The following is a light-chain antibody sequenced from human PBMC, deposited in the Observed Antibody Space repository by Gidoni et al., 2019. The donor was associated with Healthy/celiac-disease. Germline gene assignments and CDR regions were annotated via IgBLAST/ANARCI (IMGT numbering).Light chain of an antibody. Sequence: EIVLTPAPGTLSLSPGGRATPSCRASQSVSSSYLAWYQQKPGQAPRLLIYGASSRATGIPDRFSGSGSGTDFTLTISRLEPEDFAVYYCQQYGSSPRTFGQGTKVEIK. CDR3: QQYGSSPRT. CDR1: QSVSSSY. CDR2: GAS. J-gene: IGKJ1*01. V-gene: IGKV3-20*01.